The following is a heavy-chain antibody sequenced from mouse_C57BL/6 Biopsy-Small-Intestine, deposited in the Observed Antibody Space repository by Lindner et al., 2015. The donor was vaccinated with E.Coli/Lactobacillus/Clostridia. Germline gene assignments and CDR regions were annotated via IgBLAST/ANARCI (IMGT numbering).Heavy chain of an antibody. D-gene: IGHD4-1*01. Sequence: VQLQESGPGLVKPSQTLSLTCSVTGYSITSDYWNWIRKFPGHKLEYMGSISYSGSTYYNPSLNSRISITRDTSKNQFFLQLSSVTTEDTATYYCARYRELGTFDYWGQGTTLTVSS. CDR1: GYSITSDY. J-gene: IGHJ2*01. V-gene: IGHV3-8*01. CDR3: ARYRELGTFDY. CDR2: ISYSGST.